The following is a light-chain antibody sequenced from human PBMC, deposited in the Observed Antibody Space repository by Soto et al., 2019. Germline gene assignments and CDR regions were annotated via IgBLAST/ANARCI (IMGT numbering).Light chain of an antibody. CDR3: QQFEKWPFT. J-gene: IGKJ2*01. V-gene: IGKV3-15*01. CDR2: AAS. CDR1: QSVSRN. Sequence: EIVMTQSPGTLSVSLGERVTLSCRASQSVSRNLAWYQQRPGQVPRLLFYAASTRATDVPGTFSGSGSGTEFTLTISSLQSEDFAVYYCQQFEKWPFTFGQGTKLEIE.